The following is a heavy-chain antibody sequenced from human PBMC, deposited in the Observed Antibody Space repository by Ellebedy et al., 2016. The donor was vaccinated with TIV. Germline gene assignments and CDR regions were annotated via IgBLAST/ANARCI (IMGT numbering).Heavy chain of an antibody. CDR2: NSAYNGNT. V-gene: IGHV1-18*04. Sequence: AASVKVSCKASGHSFTSYGISWVRQAPGEGLEWMGWNSAYNGNTLYIEKFQGRVTMTTDTSTNTADMELRSLRSDDTAVYFCARSLYFGDFPFDSWGQGTLVTVSS. CDR1: GHSFTSYG. CDR3: ARSLYFGDFPFDS. J-gene: IGHJ4*02. D-gene: IGHD3-10*01.